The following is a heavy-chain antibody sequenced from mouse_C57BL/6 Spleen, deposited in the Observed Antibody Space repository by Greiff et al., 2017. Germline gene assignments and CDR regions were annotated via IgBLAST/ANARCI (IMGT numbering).Heavy chain of an antibody. CDR1: GYTFTSYW. D-gene: IGHD1-1*01. CDR2: IYPSDSET. V-gene: IGHV1-61*01. J-gene: IGHJ4*01. CDR3: TRPSPIDGSSSLYAMDY. Sequence: QVQLQQPGAELVRPGSSVKLSCKASGYTFTSYWMDWVKQRPGQGLEWIGNIYPSDSETHYNQKFKDKATLTVDKSSSTAYMQLSSLTSEDSAVYYCTRPSPIDGSSSLYAMDYWGQGTSVTVSS.